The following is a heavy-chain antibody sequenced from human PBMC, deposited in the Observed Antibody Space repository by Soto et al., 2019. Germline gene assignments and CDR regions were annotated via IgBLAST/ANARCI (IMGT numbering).Heavy chain of an antibody. D-gene: IGHD1-26*01. CDR1: GFTFSSYG. V-gene: IGHV3-30*18. Sequence: GGSLRLSCAASGFTFSSYGMHWVRQAPGKGLEWVAVISYDGSNKYYADSVKGRFTISRDNSKNTLYLQMNSLRAEDTAVYYCAKDHQWELLYYYYYGMDVWGQGTTVTVSS. CDR2: ISYDGSNK. CDR3: AKDHQWELLYYYYYGMDV. J-gene: IGHJ6*02.